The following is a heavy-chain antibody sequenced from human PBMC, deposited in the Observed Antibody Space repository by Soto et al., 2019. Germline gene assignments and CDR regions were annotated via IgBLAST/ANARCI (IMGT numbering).Heavy chain of an antibody. D-gene: IGHD2-15*01. J-gene: IGHJ6*02. Sequence: SVKVSCKASGGTFSSYAISWVRQAPGQGLEWMGGIIPIFGTANYAQKFQGRVTITADESTSTAYMELSSLRSEDTAVYYCARVKTPEGCDYYYYYGMDVWGQGTTVTVSS. CDR3: ARVKTPEGCDYYYYYGMDV. CDR1: GGTFSSYA. CDR2: IIPIFGTA. V-gene: IGHV1-69*13.